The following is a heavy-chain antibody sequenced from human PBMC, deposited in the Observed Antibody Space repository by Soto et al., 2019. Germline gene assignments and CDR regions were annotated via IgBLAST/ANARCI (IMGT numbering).Heavy chain of an antibody. CDR3: ARPGGVAATPGYYYYGMDV. D-gene: IGHD2-15*01. CDR1: GYSFTSYW. J-gene: IGHJ6*02. Sequence: GESLKISCKGSGYSFTSYWISWVRQMPGKGLEWMGRIDPSDSYTNYSPSFQGHVTISADKSISTAYLQWSSLKASDTAMYYCARPGGVAATPGYYYYGMDVWGQGTTVTVSS. V-gene: IGHV5-10-1*01. CDR2: IDPSDSYT.